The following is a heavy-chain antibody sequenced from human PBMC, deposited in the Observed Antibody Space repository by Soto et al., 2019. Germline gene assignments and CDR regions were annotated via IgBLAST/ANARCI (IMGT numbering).Heavy chain of an antibody. CDR1: GFTFSSFA. J-gene: IGHJ5*02. D-gene: IGHD3-22*01. Sequence: PGGSLRLSCAASGFTFSSFALNWVRQAPGKGLEWVSAISGSGGSTYYTDSVKGRFTISRDYSKNTVYLQMDSLRDEDTAVYYCAKGSFYYHESSGPMNQNWFDPWGQGTLVTVSS. V-gene: IGHV3-23*01. CDR2: ISGSGGST. CDR3: AKGSFYYHESSGPMNQNWFDP.